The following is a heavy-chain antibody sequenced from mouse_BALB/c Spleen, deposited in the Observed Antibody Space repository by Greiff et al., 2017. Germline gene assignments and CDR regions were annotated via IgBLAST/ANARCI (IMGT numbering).Heavy chain of an antibody. D-gene: IGHD2-4*01. CDR3: ARADYDFFAY. V-gene: IGHV2-9*02. CDR2: IWAGGST. CDR1: GFSLTSYG. J-gene: IGHJ3*01. Sequence: VQLQESGPGLVAPSQSLSITCTVSGFSLTSYGVHWVRQPPGKGLEWLGVIWAGGSTNYNSALMSRLSISKDNSKSQVFLKMNSLQTDDTAMYYCARADYDFFAYWGQGTLVTVSA.